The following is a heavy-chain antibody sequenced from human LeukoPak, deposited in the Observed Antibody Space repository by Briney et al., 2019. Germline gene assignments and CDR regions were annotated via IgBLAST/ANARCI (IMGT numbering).Heavy chain of an antibody. V-gene: IGHV3-48*04. CDR3: ARGYYGDYGYFDL. CDR2: ISSSGSTI. D-gene: IGHD4-17*01. J-gene: IGHJ2*01. Sequence: PGGSLRLSCAASGFTFSSYAMHWIRQAPGKGLEWVSYISSSGSTIYYADSVKGRFTISRDNAKNSLYLQMNSLRAEDTAVYYCARGYYGDYGYFDLWGRGTLVTVSS. CDR1: GFTFSSYA.